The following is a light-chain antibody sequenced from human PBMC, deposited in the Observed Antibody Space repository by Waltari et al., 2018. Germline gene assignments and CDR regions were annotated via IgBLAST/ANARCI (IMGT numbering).Light chain of an antibody. J-gene: IGKJ4*01. CDR3: QQYDTYPLT. CDR2: MAS. V-gene: IGKV1-5*03. Sequence: DIQMTQSPSTLSASVGDRVTITCRASQDSTTWLAWYQQKPGKAPKLLIDMASTLQSGVPSSFSGSGSGTEFTLTISGLQPDDFATYFCQQYDTYPLTFGGGTKVESK. CDR1: QDSTTW.